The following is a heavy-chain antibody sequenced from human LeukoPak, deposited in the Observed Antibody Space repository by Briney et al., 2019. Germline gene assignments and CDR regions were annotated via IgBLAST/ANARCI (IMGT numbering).Heavy chain of an antibody. CDR1: GGSISGSY. Sequence: SETLSLTCTVSGGSISGSYWSWIRQPPGEGLEWIGYIYYSGNTNYNPSLKSRVTISMDTSKNQFSLKLKSVTAADTAVYYCARQIGFWSGHVDYWGQGTLVTVSS. CDR3: ARQIGFWSGHVDY. V-gene: IGHV4-59*08. J-gene: IGHJ4*02. CDR2: IYYSGNT. D-gene: IGHD3-3*01.